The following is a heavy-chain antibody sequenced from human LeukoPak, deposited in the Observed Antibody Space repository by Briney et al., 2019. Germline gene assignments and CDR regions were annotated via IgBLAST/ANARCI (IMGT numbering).Heavy chain of an antibody. CDR3: ASGGYYDPNYFDY. V-gene: IGHV1-2*02. CDR1: GYTFTGYY. D-gene: IGHD3-3*01. J-gene: IGHJ4*02. CDR2: INPNSGGT. Sequence: ASVKVSCKASGYTFTGYYIHWVRQAPGQGLEWMGWINPNSGGTKYAQKFQGRVTMTRDTSISTAYMDLSRLTSDDTAVHYCASGGYYDPNYFDYWGQGTLVTVSS.